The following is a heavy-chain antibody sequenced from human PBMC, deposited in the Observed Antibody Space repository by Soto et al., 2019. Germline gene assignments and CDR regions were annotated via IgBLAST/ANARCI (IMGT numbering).Heavy chain of an antibody. CDR2: IWYDGSNK. CDR3: ARGAGAGDY. J-gene: IGHJ4*02. Sequence: SSGVAWVRQAPGKGLEWVAVIWYDGSNKYYADSVKGRFTISRDNSKNTLYLQMNSLRAVDTAGYYCARGAGAGDYWGQGTLV. D-gene: IGHD6-13*01. V-gene: IGHV3-33*01. CDR1: SSG.